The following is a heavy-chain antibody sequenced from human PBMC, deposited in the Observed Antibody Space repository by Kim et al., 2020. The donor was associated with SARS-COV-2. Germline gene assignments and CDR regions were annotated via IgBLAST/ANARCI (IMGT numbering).Heavy chain of an antibody. CDR2: IIPIFGTA. CDR1: GGTFSSYA. V-gene: IGHV1-69*13. D-gene: IGHD3-10*01. CDR3: ASSIITMVRPHYGMDV. Sequence: SVKVSCKASGGTFSSYAISWVRQAPGQGLEWMGGIIPIFGTANYAQKFQGRVTITADESTSTAYMELSSLRSEDTAVYYCASSIITMVRPHYGMDVWGQGTTVTVSS. J-gene: IGHJ6*02.